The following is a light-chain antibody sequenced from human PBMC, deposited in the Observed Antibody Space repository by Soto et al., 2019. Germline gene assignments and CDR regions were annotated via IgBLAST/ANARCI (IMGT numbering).Light chain of an antibody. CDR2: LGS. V-gene: IGKV2-28*01. J-gene: IGKJ3*01. CDR1: QSLLHSNGNTY. Sequence: DIVMTQSPLSLPVTPGGPASISCRCSQSLLHSNGNTYLDWYLQKPGQSPQLLISLGSNRASGVPDRFSGSGSGTDFTLKISRVEAEDVGVYYCMQALEPSFSFGPGTKVDIK. CDR3: MQALEPSFS.